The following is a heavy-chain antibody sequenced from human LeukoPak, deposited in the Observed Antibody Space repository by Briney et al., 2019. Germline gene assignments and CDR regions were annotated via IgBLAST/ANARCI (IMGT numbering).Heavy chain of an antibody. D-gene: IGHD3-10*01. J-gene: IGHJ3*02. CDR1: GFTVSSNY. V-gene: IGHV3-66*01. CDR3: ARGGVRGFPRAFDI. Sequence: PGGSLRLSCAASGFTVSSNYMSWVRQAPWKGLEWVSVIYSGGSTYYADSVKGRFTISRDNSKNTLYLQMNSLRAEDTAVYYCARGGVRGFPRAFDIWGQGTMVTVSS. CDR2: IYSGGST.